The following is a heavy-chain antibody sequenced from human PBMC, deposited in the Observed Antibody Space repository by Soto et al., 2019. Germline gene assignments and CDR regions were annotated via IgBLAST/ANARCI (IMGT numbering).Heavy chain of an antibody. J-gene: IGHJ4*02. CDR3: ARGPPPRGY. CDR2: ISAYNGNT. Sequence: QVQLVQSGAEVKKPGASVKVSCKASGYTFASYAISWMRQAPGQGLEWMGWISAYNGNTNYAQKLQGRVTMTTDTPTSTAYMELRSLRSDAAAGYYCARGPPPRGYWGQGTLVTVSS. CDR1: GYTFASYA. V-gene: IGHV1-18*01.